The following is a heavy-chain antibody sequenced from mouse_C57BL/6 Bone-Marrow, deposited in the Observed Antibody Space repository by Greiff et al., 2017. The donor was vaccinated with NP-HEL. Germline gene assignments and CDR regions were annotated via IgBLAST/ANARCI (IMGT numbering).Heavy chain of an antibody. CDR3: ERWRQLRPLFAY. Sequence: QVQLQQSGAELARPGASVKLSCKASGYTFTSYGISWVKQRTGPGLEWIGEIYPRSGNTYYNEKFKGKATLTADKSSSTSYMELRSVTSEDSAVYFCERWRQLRPLFAYWGQGTLVTVSA. V-gene: IGHV1-81*01. J-gene: IGHJ3*01. D-gene: IGHD3-2*02. CDR2: IYPRSGNT. CDR1: GYTFTSYG.